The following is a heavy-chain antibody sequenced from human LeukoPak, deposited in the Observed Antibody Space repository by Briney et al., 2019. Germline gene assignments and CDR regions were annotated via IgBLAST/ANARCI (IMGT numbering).Heavy chain of an antibody. J-gene: IGHJ6*03. D-gene: IGHD3-10*01. Sequence: SETLSLTCTVSGGSISSSSYYWGWIRQPPGKGLEWIGSIYYSGSTYYNPSLKSRVTISVDTSKNQFSLKLSSVTAADTAVYYCARQARITMVRGVIAGYMDVWGKGTTVTISS. CDR3: ARQARITMVRGVIAGYMDV. V-gene: IGHV4-39*01. CDR2: IYYSGST. CDR1: GGSISSSSYY.